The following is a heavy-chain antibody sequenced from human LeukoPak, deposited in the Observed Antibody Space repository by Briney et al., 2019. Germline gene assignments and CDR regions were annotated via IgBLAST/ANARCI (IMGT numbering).Heavy chain of an antibody. V-gene: IGHV1-69*06. J-gene: IGHJ5*02. CDR2: IIPIFGTA. CDR1: GGTFSSYA. CDR3: ARASSLVSSSWPYNWFDP. D-gene: IGHD6-13*01. Sequence: PVKVSCKASGGTFSSYAISWVRQAPGQGLEWMGGIIPIFGTANYAQKFQGRVTITADKSTSTAYMELSSLRSEDTAVYYCARASSLVSSSWPYNWFDPWGQGTLVTVSS.